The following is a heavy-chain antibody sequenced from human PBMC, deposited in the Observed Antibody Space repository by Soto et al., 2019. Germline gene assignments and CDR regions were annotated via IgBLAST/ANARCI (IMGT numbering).Heavy chain of an antibody. J-gene: IGHJ4*02. CDR2: IYLHGNT. Sequence: QVQLQESGPGLVEPSGTLSLTCTVSDVSISSTDWCWSWVRQPPGKGLEWIGDIYLHGNTKYNPSLERRVTVSADTSNNQFSLRLSSVTAADTAVYYCARGHTETFHYWSQGTLVTVSS. V-gene: IGHV4-4*02. CDR1: DVSISSTDW. CDR3: ARGHTETFHY.